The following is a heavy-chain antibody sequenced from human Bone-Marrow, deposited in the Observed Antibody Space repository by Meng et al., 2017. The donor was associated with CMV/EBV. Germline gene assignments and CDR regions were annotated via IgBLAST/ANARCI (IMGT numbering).Heavy chain of an antibody. CDR3: ARGDVVPAAMSYYYYYGMDV. Sequence: GESLKISCAASGFTFSSYGMHWVRQAPGKGLEWVAFIRYDGSNKYYADSVKGRFTISRDNSNNTLYLQMNSLRAEDTAVYYCARGDVVPAAMSYYYYYGMDVWGQGTTVTVSS. CDR1: GFTFSSYG. J-gene: IGHJ6*02. D-gene: IGHD2-2*01. V-gene: IGHV3-30*02. CDR2: IRYDGSNK.